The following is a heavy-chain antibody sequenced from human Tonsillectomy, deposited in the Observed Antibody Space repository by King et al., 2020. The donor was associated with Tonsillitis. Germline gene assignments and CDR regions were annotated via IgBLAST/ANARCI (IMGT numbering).Heavy chain of an antibody. J-gene: IGHJ4*02. V-gene: IGHV4-39*01. CDR3: ARQDYYDSSGYYPPRDY. CDR1: GGSISSSSYY. Sequence: QLQESGPGLVKPSETLSLTCTVSGGSISSSSYYWGWIRQPPGKGLGWIGTIYYSGTTYYNPSLNRRLTISVDTSTNQFSLKLSSVTAADTAVYYCARQDYYDSSGYYPPRDYWGQGTLVTVSS. CDR2: IYYSGTT. D-gene: IGHD3-22*01.